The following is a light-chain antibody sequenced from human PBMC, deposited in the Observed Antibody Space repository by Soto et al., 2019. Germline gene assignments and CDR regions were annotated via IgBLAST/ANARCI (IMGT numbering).Light chain of an antibody. CDR1: SSDIGGHHF. J-gene: IGLJ1*01. V-gene: IGLV2-14*01. CDR3: RSYTSSSLYV. Sequence: VLTQRASVSGSPGQSITISCTGTSSDIGGHHFVTWYQQQSGKAPKLVIYEVTDRPSGVSDRFSGSKSGNTASLTISGLQPEDEADYYCRSYTSSSLYVFGTGTNVTVL. CDR2: EVT.